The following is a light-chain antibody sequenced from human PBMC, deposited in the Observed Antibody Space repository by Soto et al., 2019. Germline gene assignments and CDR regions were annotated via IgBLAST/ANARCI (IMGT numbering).Light chain of an antibody. CDR2: GAS. V-gene: IGKV3D-15*01. J-gene: IGKJ1*01. CDR3: QQYNNWPPWT. Sequence: TQSPGTLSVSPGDRVTLSCRASQSISINLAWYQHKPGQAPRLLIHGASTRATGIPARISGSGSGTEFTLTISSLQSEDFAVYYCQQYNNWPPWTFGQGTKVDIK. CDR1: QSISIN.